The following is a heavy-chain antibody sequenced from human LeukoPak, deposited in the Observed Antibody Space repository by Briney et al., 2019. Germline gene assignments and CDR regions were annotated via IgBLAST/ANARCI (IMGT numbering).Heavy chain of an antibody. Sequence: SETLSLTCAVYGGSFSGYYWSWIRQPPGKGLEWIGEINHSGSTYYNPSLKSRVTISVDRSKNQFSLKLSSVTAADTAVYYCARYLSLERGLVWGQGTLVTVSS. CDR2: INHSGST. D-gene: IGHD1-1*01. J-gene: IGHJ4*02. CDR1: GGSFSGYY. CDR3: ARYLSLERGLV. V-gene: IGHV4-34*01.